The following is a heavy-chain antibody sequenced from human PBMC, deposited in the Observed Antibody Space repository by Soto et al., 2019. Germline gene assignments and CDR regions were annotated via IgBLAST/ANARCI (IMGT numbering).Heavy chain of an antibody. CDR1: GFTFSSYG. V-gene: IGHV3-33*01. CDR3: ARAPIDCSSTSCYASPIDY. J-gene: IGHJ4*02. CDR2: IWYDGSNK. D-gene: IGHD2-2*01. Sequence: GGSLRLSCAASGFTFSSYGMHWVRQAPGKGLEWVAVIWYDGSNKYYADSVKGRFTISRDNSKNTLYLQMNSLRAEDTAVYYCARAPIDCSSTSCYASPIDYSGQGTLVTVST.